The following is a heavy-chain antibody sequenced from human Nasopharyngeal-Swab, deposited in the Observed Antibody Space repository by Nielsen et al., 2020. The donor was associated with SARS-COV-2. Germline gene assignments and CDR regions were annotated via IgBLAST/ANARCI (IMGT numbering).Heavy chain of an antibody. CDR1: GFPLSKHS. CDR2: VKSDGSIT. J-gene: IGHJ3*02. Sequence: LKISCAASGFPLSKHSMHWVRQESGKALVWVSCVKSDGSITHYAYSVKGRFTISRDKAKNTLYLQMNSLRAEVTVVYLCVREDDAFDIWGQGTTVTVSS. V-gene: IGHV3-74*01. CDR3: VREDDAFDI.